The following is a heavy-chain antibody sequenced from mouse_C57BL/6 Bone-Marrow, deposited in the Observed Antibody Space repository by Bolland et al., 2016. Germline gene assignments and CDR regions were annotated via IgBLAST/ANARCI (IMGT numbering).Heavy chain of an antibody. CDR3: AKGSSGAAWFAY. Sequence: PYNGGTSYNQKFKGKATLTVDKSSSTAYMELNSLTSEDSAVYYCAKGSSGAAWFAYWGQGTRV. J-gene: IGHJ3*01. CDR2: PYNGGT. D-gene: IGHD3-2*02. V-gene: IGHV1-19*01.